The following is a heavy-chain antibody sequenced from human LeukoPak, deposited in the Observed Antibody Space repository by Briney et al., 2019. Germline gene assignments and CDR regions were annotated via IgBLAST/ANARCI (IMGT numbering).Heavy chain of an antibody. CDR2: ISGSGGST. D-gene: IGHD2-2*01. V-gene: IGHV3-23*01. CDR3: ANHDCSSTSCYFGYGMDV. J-gene: IGHJ6*02. Sequence: PGGSLRLSCAASGFTFSSYAMSWVRQAPGKGLEWVSAISGSGGSTYYADSVKSRFTISRDNSKNTLYLQMNSLRAEDTAVYYCANHDCSSTSCYFGYGMDVWGQGTTVTVSS. CDR1: GFTFSSYA.